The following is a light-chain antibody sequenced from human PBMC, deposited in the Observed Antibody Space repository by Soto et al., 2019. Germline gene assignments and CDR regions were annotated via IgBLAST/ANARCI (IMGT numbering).Light chain of an antibody. J-gene: IGKJ5*01. Sequence: EVVMTQSPATLSVSPGERATLSCRASESVRSYLAWYQQKPGQAPRLLIYGASTRATGIPARFSGSGSGTEFTLTISRLQSEDFAFYYCQQYNNWPPITFGRGTRVEIK. CDR1: ESVRSY. V-gene: IGKV3-15*01. CDR2: GAS. CDR3: QQYNNWPPIT.